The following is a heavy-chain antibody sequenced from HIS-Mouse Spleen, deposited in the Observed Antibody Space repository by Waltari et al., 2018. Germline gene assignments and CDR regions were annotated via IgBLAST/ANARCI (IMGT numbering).Heavy chain of an antibody. D-gene: IGHD6-13*01. CDR3: AREIPYSSSWYDWYFDL. CDR1: GGSISSIIYY. CDR2: IYYSGST. Sequence: QLQLQESGPGLVKPSETLSLTCTVSGGSISSIIYYWGWSRPLPRKGLEWIGSIYYSGSTYYNPSLKSRVTISVDTSKNQFSLKLSSVTAADTAVYYCAREIPYSSSWYDWYFDLWGRGTLVTVSS. J-gene: IGHJ2*01. V-gene: IGHV4-39*07.